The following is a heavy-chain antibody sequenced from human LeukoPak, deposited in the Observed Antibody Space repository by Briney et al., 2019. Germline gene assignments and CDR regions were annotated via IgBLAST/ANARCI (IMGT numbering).Heavy chain of an antibody. CDR1: GFVFSDYG. CDR2: IRYDGSDP. V-gene: IGHV3-30*02. D-gene: IGHD6-13*01. Sequence: GGSLRLSCATSGFVFSDYGIHWVRQAPGKGLEWVAFIRYDGSDPNYPDSVKGRFTISRDNSKNMVQLQMNSLRVEDTAVYYCARAGYSSSWYAAYFDYWGQGTLVTVSS. CDR3: ARAGYSSSWYAAYFDY. J-gene: IGHJ4*02.